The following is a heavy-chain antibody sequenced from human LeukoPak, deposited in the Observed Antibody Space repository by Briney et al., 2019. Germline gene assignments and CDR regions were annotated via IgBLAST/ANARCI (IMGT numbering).Heavy chain of an antibody. CDR2: VIPVFGTS. V-gene: IGHV1-69*13. J-gene: IGHJ1*01. CDR3: ARGHYYDSSVPQTEYFQH. D-gene: IGHD3-22*01. Sequence: ASVKVSCKASGGTFRTSGVNWVRQAPGQRLEWTGCVIPVFGTSNYAEKFQDRVTITADESTTTAYLELRSLRSDDTAVYYCARGHYYDSSVPQTEYFQHWGQGTLVTVSS. CDR1: GGTFRTSG.